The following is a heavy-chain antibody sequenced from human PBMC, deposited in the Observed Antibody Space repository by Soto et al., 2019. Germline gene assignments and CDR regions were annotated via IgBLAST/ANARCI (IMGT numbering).Heavy chain of an antibody. CDR2: IYYSGST. CDR3: ASSFATSYYYDSSGYYGWFEP. J-gene: IGHJ5*02. V-gene: IGHV4-31*03. CDR1: GGSISNGGYY. D-gene: IGHD3-22*01. Sequence: TLSRTGTVSGGSISNGGYYWSWIRQHPGKGLEWIGYIYYSGSTYYNPSLKSRVTISVDTSKNQFSLKLGSVTAADTAVYYCASSFATSYYYDSSGYYGWFEPWGPGTLLTVSS.